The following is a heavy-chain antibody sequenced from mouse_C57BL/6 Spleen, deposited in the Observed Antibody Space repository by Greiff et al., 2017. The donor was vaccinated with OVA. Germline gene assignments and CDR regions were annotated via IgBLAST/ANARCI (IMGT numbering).Heavy chain of an antibody. CDR1: GFSFNTYA. CDR2: IRSKSNNYAT. CDR3: VRWLLRGDYAMDY. J-gene: IGHJ4*01. D-gene: IGHD2-3*01. V-gene: IGHV10-1*01. Sequence: EVHLVESGGGLVQPKGSLKLSCAASGFSFNTYAMNWVRQAPGKGLEWVARIRSKSNNYATYYADSVKDRFTISRDDSESMLYLQMNNLKTEDTAMYYCVRWLLRGDYAMDYWGQGTSVTVSS.